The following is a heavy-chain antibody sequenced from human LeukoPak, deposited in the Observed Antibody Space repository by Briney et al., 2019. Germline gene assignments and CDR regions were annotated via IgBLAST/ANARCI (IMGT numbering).Heavy chain of an antibody. Sequence: PSQTLSLTCTVSGDFITTGNYYWSWIRQPPGKGLEWIGYIYHSGSTYYNPSLKSRVTISVDRSKNQFSLKLSSVTAADTAVYYCAREGEQLIDYWGQGTLVTVSS. CDR2: IYHSGST. J-gene: IGHJ4*02. D-gene: IGHD6-13*01. CDR3: AREGEQLIDY. V-gene: IGHV4-30-2*01. CDR1: GDFITTGNYY.